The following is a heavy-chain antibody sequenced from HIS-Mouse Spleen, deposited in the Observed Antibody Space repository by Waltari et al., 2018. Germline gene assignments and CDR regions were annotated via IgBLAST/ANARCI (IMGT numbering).Heavy chain of an antibody. CDR3: ARHYYYGSGSYYFDY. CDR1: CFTVSSNY. J-gene: IGHJ4*02. CDR2: IYSGGST. D-gene: IGHD3-10*01. V-gene: IGHV3-53*02. Sequence: EVQLVETGGGLIQPGGSLSLSWSASCFTVSSNYMSWVRQAPGKGVEWVSVIYSGGSTYYADSVKGRFTISRDNSKNTLYLQMNSLRAEDTAVYYCARHYYYGSGSYYFDYWGQGTLVTVSS.